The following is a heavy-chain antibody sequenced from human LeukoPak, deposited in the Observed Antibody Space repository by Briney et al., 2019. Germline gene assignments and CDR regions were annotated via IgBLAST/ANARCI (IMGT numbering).Heavy chain of an antibody. D-gene: IGHD3-22*01. V-gene: IGHV1-46*01. J-gene: IGHJ1*01. Sequence: ASVNVSCKASGYTFTRNSMHWVRQAPGQGLEWMGIINPSGGSTRYAQKFQGRVTMTRDTSTSTVYMELSSLRTEDTAVYYCARAPYESSGYTSFQHWGQGTLVTVSS. CDR2: INPSGGST. CDR1: GYTFTRNS. CDR3: ARAPYESSGYTSFQH.